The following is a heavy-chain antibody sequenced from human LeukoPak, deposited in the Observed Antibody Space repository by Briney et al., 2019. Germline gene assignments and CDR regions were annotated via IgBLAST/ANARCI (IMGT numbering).Heavy chain of an antibody. J-gene: IGHJ3*02. D-gene: IGHD4-17*01. Sequence: PGGSLRLSCAASGFTFSSYGMHWARQAPGKGLEWVAFIRYDGSNKYYADSVKGRFTISRDNSKNTLYLQMNSLRAEDTAVYYCAKDHYGAVLDAFDIWGQGTMVTVSS. CDR2: IRYDGSNK. CDR3: AKDHYGAVLDAFDI. V-gene: IGHV3-30*02. CDR1: GFTFSSYG.